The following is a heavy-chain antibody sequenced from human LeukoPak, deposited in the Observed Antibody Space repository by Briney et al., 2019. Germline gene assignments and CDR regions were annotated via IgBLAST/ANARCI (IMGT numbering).Heavy chain of an antibody. CDR2: IRYDGSDD. Sequence: GGSLRLSCTVSGFTLRRYSMSWVRQSPGKGLEWVAFIRYDGSDDYYADSVKGRFTISRDNSKNTLYLQMNSLSAEDTAVYYCANGDKFYYDSSAYYYDFWGQGTLVTVSS. J-gene: IGHJ4*02. CDR3: ANGDKFYYDSSAYYYDF. D-gene: IGHD3-22*01. V-gene: IGHV3-30*02. CDR1: GFTLRRYS.